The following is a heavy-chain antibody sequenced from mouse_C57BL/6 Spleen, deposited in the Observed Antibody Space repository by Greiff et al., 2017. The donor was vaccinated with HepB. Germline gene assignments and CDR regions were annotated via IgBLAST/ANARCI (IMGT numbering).Heavy chain of an antibody. CDR3: ARGAYYDYGRLFDY. CDR2: ISYDGSN. Sequence: EVQLQESGPGLVKPSQSLSLTCSVTGYSITSGFYWNWIRQFPGNKLEWMGYISYDGSNNYNPSLKNRISITRDTSKNQFFLKLNSVTTEDTATYYCARGAYYDYGRLFDYWGQGTTLTVSS. CDR1: GYSITSGFY. J-gene: IGHJ2*01. V-gene: IGHV3-6*01. D-gene: IGHD2-4*01.